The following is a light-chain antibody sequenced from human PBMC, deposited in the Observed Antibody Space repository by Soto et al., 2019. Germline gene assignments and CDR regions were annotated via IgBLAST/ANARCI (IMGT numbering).Light chain of an antibody. CDR3: QQYDTYWT. J-gene: IGKJ1*01. CDR1: QDISNY. Sequence: IQITQSPSSLSASLGDRVTITCQASQDISNYLNWYQQKPGKAPKLLIYDASNLETGVPSRFSGSGSGTEFTLTISSLQPDDIATYYCQQYDTYWTFGQGTKVDI. CDR2: DAS. V-gene: IGKV1-33*01.